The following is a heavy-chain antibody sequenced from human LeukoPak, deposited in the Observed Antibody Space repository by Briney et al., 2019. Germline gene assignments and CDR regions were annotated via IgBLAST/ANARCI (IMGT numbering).Heavy chain of an antibody. Sequence: RASETLSLTCTVSGGSISSYYWSWIRQPPGKGLEWIGYILYSGSTNYNPSLKSRLSISVDTSKNQFSLKLSSVTAADTAVYYCARHYKVVRGVMRDYYYYYMDVWGKGTTVTISS. V-gene: IGHV4-59*08. J-gene: IGHJ6*03. CDR3: ARHYKVVRGVMRDYYYYYMDV. CDR1: GGSISSYY. CDR2: ILYSGST. D-gene: IGHD3-10*01.